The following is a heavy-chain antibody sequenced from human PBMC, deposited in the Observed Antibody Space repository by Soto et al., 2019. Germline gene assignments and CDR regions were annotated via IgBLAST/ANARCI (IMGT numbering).Heavy chain of an antibody. J-gene: IGHJ4*02. CDR2: IGTSDTSM. CDR3: ARELSTLVWAYD. D-gene: IGHD2-15*01. Sequence: PGGSLRLSCAASGFTFSSHNIYWFRQAPGKGLEWVSSIGTSDTSMYYADSVKGRFTVSRDDAKKSVYLQMDSLRVEDTATYYCARELSTLVWAYDSGQGTLVTV. V-gene: IGHV3-21*01. CDR1: GFTFSSHN.